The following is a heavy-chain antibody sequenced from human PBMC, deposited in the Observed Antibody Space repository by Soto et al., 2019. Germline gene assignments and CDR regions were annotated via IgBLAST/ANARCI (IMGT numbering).Heavy chain of an antibody. CDR3: TSHSPEDMIRK. CDR2: IRNKANSYAT. D-gene: IGHD2-15*01. CDR1: GFTFSGSA. J-gene: IGHJ4*02. V-gene: IGHV3-73*02. Sequence: EVQLVESGGGLVQPGGSRKLSCVASGFTFSGSAMHWVRQASGKGLEWVGRIRNKANSYATAYAASVKGRFTISRDDSNNTAYLQMNSLKTEDTAVYYCTSHSPEDMIRKWGQGTLVTVSS.